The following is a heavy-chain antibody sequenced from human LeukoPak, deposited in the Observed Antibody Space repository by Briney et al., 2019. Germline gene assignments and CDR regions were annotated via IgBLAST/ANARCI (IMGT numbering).Heavy chain of an antibody. Sequence: GGSLRRSCAASGFTFSSYSMNWVRQAPGKGLEWVSSISSSSSYIYYADSVKGRFTISRDNAKNSLYLQMNSLRAEDTAVYYCARADGDWLDYWGQGTLVTVSS. J-gene: IGHJ4*02. CDR3: ARADGDWLDY. V-gene: IGHV3-21*01. CDR1: GFTFSSYS. D-gene: IGHD2-21*01. CDR2: ISSSSSYI.